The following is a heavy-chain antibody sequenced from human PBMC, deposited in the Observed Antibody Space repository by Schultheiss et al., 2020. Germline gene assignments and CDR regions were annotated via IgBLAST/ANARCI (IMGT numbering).Heavy chain of an antibody. Sequence: GESLKISCAASGFTFSDYYMSWIRQAPGKGLEWVSYISSSSSYTNYADSVKGRFTISRDNAKNSLYLQMNSLRAEDTAVYYCARDRGILTAMDVWGKGTTVTVSS. V-gene: IGHV3-11*06. D-gene: IGHD3-9*01. J-gene: IGHJ6*04. CDR2: ISSSSSYT. CDR3: ARDRGILTAMDV. CDR1: GFTFSDYY.